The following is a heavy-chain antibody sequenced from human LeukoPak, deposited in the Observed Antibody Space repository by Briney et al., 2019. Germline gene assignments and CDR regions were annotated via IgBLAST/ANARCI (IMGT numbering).Heavy chain of an antibody. CDR2: IYYSGST. CDR1: GGSISSSSYY. Sequence: PSETLSLTCTVSGGSISSSSYYWGWIRQPPGKGLEWIGSIYYSGSTYYNPSLKSRVTISVDTSKNQFSLKLSSVTAADTAVYYCARGGHPRGGFDLWGRGTLVTVSS. CDR3: ARGGHPRGGFDL. D-gene: IGHD2-15*01. J-gene: IGHJ2*01. V-gene: IGHV4-39*01.